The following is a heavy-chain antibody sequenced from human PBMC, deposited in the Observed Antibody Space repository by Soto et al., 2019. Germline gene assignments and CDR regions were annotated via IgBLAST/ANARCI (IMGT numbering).Heavy chain of an antibody. CDR3: ARVGVNSGSYPGSIYYYGMDV. CDR1: GFTFSSYA. J-gene: IGHJ6*02. CDR2: ISSNGGST. V-gene: IGHV3-64*01. D-gene: IGHD1-26*01. Sequence: GVSLRLSCAASGFTFSSYAMHWVRQAPGKGLEYVSAISSNGGSTYYANSVKGRFTISRDNSKNTLYLQMGSLRAEDMAVYYCARVGVNSGSYPGSIYYYGMDVWGQGTTVTVSS.